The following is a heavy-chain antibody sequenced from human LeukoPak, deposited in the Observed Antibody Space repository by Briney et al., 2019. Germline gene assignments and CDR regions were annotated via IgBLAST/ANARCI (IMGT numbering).Heavy chain of an antibody. J-gene: IGHJ4*02. D-gene: IGHD3-10*01. Sequence: TGGSLRLSCAASGXTVSTNYMSWVRQAPGKGLEWVSVIYSGDTTFYADSVRGKFTISRDNSKNTLYLPMSSLRAEDTAVYYCASILRSSSGYYFDYWGQGTLVTVSS. V-gene: IGHV3-66*01. CDR2: IYSGDTT. CDR3: ASILRSSSGYYFDY. CDR1: GXTVSTNY.